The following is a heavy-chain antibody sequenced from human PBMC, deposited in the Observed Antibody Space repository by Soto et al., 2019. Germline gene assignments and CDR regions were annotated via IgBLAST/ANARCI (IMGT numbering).Heavy chain of an antibody. Sequence: PSETLSLTCTVSGGSISAYYWSWIRQPPGMGLEWIGYIYYSGRTDYNPSLKSRVTISVDTSKNQFSLKLSSVTAADTAVYYCARAELSRFDPWGQGTLVTVSS. CDR1: GGSISAYY. J-gene: IGHJ5*02. V-gene: IGHV4-59*01. D-gene: IGHD2-15*01. CDR3: ARAELSRFDP. CDR2: IYYSGRT.